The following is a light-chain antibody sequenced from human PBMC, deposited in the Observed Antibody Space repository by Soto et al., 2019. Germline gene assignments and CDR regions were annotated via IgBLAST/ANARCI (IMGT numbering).Light chain of an antibody. Sequence: DIQVTQSPSSLSASVGDRITITCRASQSISTYLNWYLQKPGEAPKLLISVASSLQSGVPSRFSGSGSGTDFTLSLSSLQPEDFATYYCQQSYSTPYTFGQGTKLEIK. J-gene: IGKJ2*01. CDR3: QQSYSTPYT. V-gene: IGKV1-39*01. CDR2: VAS. CDR1: QSISTY.